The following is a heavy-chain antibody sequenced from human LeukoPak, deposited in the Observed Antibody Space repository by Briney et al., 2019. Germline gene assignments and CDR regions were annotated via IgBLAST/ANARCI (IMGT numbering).Heavy chain of an antibody. CDR1: GGSISSASNY. CDR2: ISYSRTT. J-gene: IGHJ4*02. CDR3: ARLYCSGGSCPVDC. D-gene: IGHD2-15*01. V-gene: IGHV4-39*01. Sequence: PSETLSLTCTVSGGSISSASNYWGWIRQPLGKGLEWIATISYSRTTYYNPSLRSRVTISVDTSTNQFSLKLSSVTAADTAVYFCARLYCSGGSCPVDCWGQGTLVTVSS.